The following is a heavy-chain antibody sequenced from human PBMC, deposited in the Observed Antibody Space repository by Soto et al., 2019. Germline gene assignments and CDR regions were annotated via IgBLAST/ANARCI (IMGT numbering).Heavy chain of an antibody. CDR2: ISGDGTTT. D-gene: IGHD3-10*01. Sequence: EVQVVESGGDFVQPGGSLRLSCAASGFSFSSYWMHWVRRGPGKGLVWVSRISGDGTTTNYADSVKGRFTVSRDNARDTMHSQMNSLRVEDTAVYECASDRLVDNMDYDYYYDVDVWGQGTTVTVSS. CDR1: GFSFSSYW. J-gene: IGHJ6*02. CDR3: ASDRLVDNMDYDYYYDVDV. V-gene: IGHV3-74*01.